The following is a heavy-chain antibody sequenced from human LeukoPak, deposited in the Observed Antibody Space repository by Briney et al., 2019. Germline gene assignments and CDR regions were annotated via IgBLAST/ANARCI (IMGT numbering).Heavy chain of an antibody. J-gene: IGHJ3*02. Sequence: SETLSLTCTVSGGSISSYYWSWIRQPPGKGLEWIEYIYYSGSTNYNPSLKSRVTISVDTSKNQFSLKLSSVTAADTAVYYCARGIDDCSSTSCQGDAFDIWGQGTMVTVSS. CDR1: GGSISSYY. CDR2: IYYSGST. CDR3: ARGIDDCSSTSCQGDAFDI. V-gene: IGHV4-59*01. D-gene: IGHD2-2*01.